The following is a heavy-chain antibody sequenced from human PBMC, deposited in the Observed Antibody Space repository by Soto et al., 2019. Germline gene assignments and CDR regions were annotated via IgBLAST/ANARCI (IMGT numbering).Heavy chain of an antibody. CDR1: GGSISSGGYY. V-gene: IGHV4-31*03. D-gene: IGHD3-9*01. CDR2: IYYSGST. CDR3: ARSPYYDILTGYGSYYFDY. J-gene: IGHJ4*02. Sequence: VSLTCTVSGGSISSGGYYWSWIRQHPGKGLEWIGYIYYSGSTYYNPSLKSRVTISVDTSKNQFSLKLSSVTAADTAVYYCARSPYYDILTGYGSYYFDYWGQGTLVTVSS.